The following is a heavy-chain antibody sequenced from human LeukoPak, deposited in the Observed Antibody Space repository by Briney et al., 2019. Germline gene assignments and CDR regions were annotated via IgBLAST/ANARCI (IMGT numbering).Heavy chain of an antibody. CDR1: GFTFRNYW. V-gene: IGHV3-7*01. D-gene: IGHD2-21*02. Sequence: GGSLRLSCAASGFTFRNYWMSWVRQAPGKGLEWVANVKEDGSEKYYVDSVKGRFTISRDNAKNSLFLQMNSLRAEDTAVYYCANLRLLGFDSWGQGTLVSVSS. J-gene: IGHJ4*02. CDR2: VKEDGSEK. CDR3: ANLRLLGFDS.